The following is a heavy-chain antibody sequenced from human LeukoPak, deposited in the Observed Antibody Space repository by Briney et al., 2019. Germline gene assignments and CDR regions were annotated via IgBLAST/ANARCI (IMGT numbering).Heavy chain of an antibody. CDR3: ARADY. V-gene: IGHV3-48*03. Sequence: GGSLRLSCAASGFIFSSSDMKWVRQAPGKGLEWVSYISSSSSTMYYADSVKGRFTIFRDNAKNSLYLQMNSLRAEDTAVYFFARADYWGQGTLVTVSS. J-gene: IGHJ4*02. CDR2: ISSSSSTM. CDR1: GFIFSSSD.